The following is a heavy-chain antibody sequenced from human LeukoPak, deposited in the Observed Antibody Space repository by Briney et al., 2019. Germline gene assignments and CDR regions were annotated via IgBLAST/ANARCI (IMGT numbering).Heavy chain of an antibody. CDR2: IYSGGST. CDR1: GFTLSSNY. V-gene: IGHV3-66*01. J-gene: IGHJ3*02. CDR3: ARGPLYSSDWYGAFDI. Sequence: GGSLRLSCAPSGFTLSSNYMSWVREAPGKGVGWGSYIYSGGSTSYAGSVKGTFTISRDNSKNTLYLHMNRLRAEDTAVYYCARGPLYSSDWYGAFDIWGQGTMVTVCS. D-gene: IGHD6-19*01.